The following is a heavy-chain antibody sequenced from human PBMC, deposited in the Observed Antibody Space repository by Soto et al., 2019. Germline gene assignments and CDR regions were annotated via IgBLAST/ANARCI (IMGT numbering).Heavy chain of an antibody. J-gene: IGHJ3*01. D-gene: IGHD3-16*01. V-gene: IGHV1-69*04. CDR1: GGFYSIKT. CDR3: AGERRRDESNTFGGLDV. Sequence: QVQLVQSGAEVKKPGSSVKVSCKASGGFYSIKTISWVRQAPGQGLEWMGRIIPLVHIINNAQKFQGRVATSSEKSTKKAYKESNRPKSDGTAIYFFAGERRRDESNTFGGLDVWGQGTMVTVSS. CDR2: IIPLVHII.